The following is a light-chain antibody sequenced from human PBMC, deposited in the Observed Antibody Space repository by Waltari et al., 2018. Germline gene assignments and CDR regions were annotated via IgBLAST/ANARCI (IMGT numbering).Light chain of an antibody. J-gene: IGKJ2*01. CDR3: QQYESSVMYT. CDR2: GGS. Sequence: VLTQSPGTLSLSPGERATLSCRASQSLKRTRVVWYQQKSGQAPRLVIYGGSSRAAGIPDRFSGRGSGTDFTLTISRLEPEDSAVYYCQQYESSVMYTFGQGTKVEIK. CDR1: QSLKRTR. V-gene: IGKV3-20*01.